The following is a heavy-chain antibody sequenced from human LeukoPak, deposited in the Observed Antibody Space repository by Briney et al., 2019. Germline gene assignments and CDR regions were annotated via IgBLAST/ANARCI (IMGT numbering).Heavy chain of an antibody. D-gene: IGHD3-16*02. CDR1: GGSINKFY. CDR3: ARSPVVLDAFDI. V-gene: IGHV4-59*01. CDR2: IYFTGTT. Sequence: PSETLSLTCTVSGGSINKFYWSWIRQSPGKGLEWIGNIYFTGTTNYSPSLKSRVTMLVDTSENRLSLKLSSVTAADTAVYYCARSPVVLDAFDIWGQGTMVTVSS. J-gene: IGHJ3*02.